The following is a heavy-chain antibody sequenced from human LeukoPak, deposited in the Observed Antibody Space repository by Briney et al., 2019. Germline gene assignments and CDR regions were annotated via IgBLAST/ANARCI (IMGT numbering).Heavy chain of an antibody. CDR3: ARVPRPNYYYYYGMDV. CDR1: GGSISSGGYY. CDR2: IYYSGST. Sequence: SQTLSLTCTVSGGSISSGGYYWSWIRQHPGEGLEWIGYIYYSGSTYYNPSLKSRVTISVDTSKNQFSLKLSSVTAADTAVYYCARVPRPNYYYYYGMDVWGKGTTVTVSS. J-gene: IGHJ6*04. V-gene: IGHV4-31*03.